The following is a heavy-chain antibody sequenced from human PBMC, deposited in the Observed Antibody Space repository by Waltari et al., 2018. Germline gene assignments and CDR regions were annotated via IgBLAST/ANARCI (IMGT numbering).Heavy chain of an antibody. CDR1: GDSVPTFY. D-gene: IGHD6-19*01. V-gene: IGHV4-59*02. CDR2: VHKNGNI. CDR3: ASTVRWLNFDQ. J-gene: IGHJ4*02. Sequence: QVPLQGSVPVLVKPTQTLSLTSNVSGDSVPTFYRGRSRQSPGKGLGWIANVHKNGNINYHPSLQSRVTMSRDTSRSQLSLRLTSVTAADTAVYYCASTVRWLNFDQWGQGTLVTVSS.